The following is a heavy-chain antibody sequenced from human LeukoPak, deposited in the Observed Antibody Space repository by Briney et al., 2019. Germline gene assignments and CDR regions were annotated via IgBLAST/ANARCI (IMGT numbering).Heavy chain of an antibody. J-gene: IGHJ5*02. CDR2: IIPIFGTA. V-gene: IGHV1-69*01. CDR1: GGTFSSYA. Sequence: ASVKVSCKASGGTFSSYAISWVRQAPGQGLEWMGVIIPIFGTANYAQKFQGRVTITADESTSTAYMELSSLRSEDTAVYYCARKGFGEYWFDPWGQGTLVTVSS. D-gene: IGHD3-10*01. CDR3: ARKGFGEYWFDP.